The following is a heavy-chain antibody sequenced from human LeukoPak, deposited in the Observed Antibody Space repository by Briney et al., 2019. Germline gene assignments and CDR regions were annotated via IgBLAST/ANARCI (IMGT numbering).Heavy chain of an antibody. V-gene: IGHV5-10-1*01. D-gene: IGHD2-15*01. CDR1: GYSFTSYW. CDR3: SRFQFCRGGSCYNYFDY. CDR2: IDPSDSYT. Sequence: GESLKISCKGSGYSFTSYWISWVRQMPGKGLEWMGRIDPSDSYTNYSPSFQGHVTISADKSISTAYLQWSSLKASDTAMYYCSRFQFCRGGSCYNYFDYWGQGTLDTVSS. J-gene: IGHJ4*02.